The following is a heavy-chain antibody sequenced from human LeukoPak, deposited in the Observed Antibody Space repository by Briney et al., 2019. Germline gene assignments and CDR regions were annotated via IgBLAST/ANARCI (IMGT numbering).Heavy chain of an antibody. CDR1: GFTFSSYW. V-gene: IGHV3-30*02. Sequence: GGSLRLSCAASGFTFSSYWMNWVRQAPGKGLEWVAFIRYDGTNKYYADSVKGRFTISRDNSKNTLYLQMNSLRAEDTAMYYCASMGDGYNYGVRDDYWGQGTLVTVSS. D-gene: IGHD5-24*01. CDR3: ASMGDGYNYGVRDDY. J-gene: IGHJ4*02. CDR2: IRYDGTNK.